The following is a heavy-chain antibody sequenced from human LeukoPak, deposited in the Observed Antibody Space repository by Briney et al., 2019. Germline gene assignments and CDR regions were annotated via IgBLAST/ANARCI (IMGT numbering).Heavy chain of an antibody. V-gene: IGHV3-48*01. CDR2: ISSSSTI. J-gene: IGHJ4*02. CDR1: GFTFSSYS. D-gene: IGHD2-15*01. CDR3: ARGSGGSCSGFDY. Sequence: PGGSLRLSCAASGFTFSSYSMNWVRQAPGKGLEWVSYISSSSTIYCADSVKGRFTISRDNAKNSLYLQMNSLRAEDTAVYYCARGSGGSCSGFDYWGQGTLVTVSS.